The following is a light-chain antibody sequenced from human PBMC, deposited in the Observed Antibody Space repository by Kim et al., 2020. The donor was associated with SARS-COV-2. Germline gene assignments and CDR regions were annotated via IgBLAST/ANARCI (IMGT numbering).Light chain of an antibody. Sequence: SYELTQPPSMSVSPGQTASITCSGDKLGDKYACWYQQKPGQSPVLVIYQDTKRPSGIPERFSGSNTGNTATLTISGTQAMDEADYYCQTWDSTSVVFGGGTQLTFL. J-gene: IGLJ2*01. CDR3: QTWDSTSVV. V-gene: IGLV3-1*01. CDR1: KLGDKY. CDR2: QDT.